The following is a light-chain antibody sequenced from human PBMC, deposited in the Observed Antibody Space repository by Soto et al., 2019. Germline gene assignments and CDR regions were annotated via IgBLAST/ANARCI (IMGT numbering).Light chain of an antibody. J-gene: IGKJ5*01. CDR3: QQYSKWPIT. Sequence: EMVVTQSPAILSVSQGESATLSCRASQSVNSNYLAWYQQHPGQPPRLLIYGISTRATGIPARFSGSGSGTEFSLTISSLQSEDFAVYYCQQYSKWPITFGQGTRLEIK. CDR1: QSVNSN. V-gene: IGKV3-15*01. CDR2: GIS.